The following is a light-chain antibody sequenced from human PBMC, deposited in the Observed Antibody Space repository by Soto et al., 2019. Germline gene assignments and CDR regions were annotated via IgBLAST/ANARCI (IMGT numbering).Light chain of an antibody. CDR1: QIIGSW. J-gene: IGKJ3*01. CDR3: QQANSFPFT. CDR2: AAS. V-gene: IGKV1-12*02. Sequence: DIQMTQSPSSVSASIGDRVTITCRASQIIGSWLAWYQQKPGKAPTLLIYAASSLQSGVPSRFSSSGSGTDFTLTITSLQAEDSATYYCQQANSFPFTFGRGTKVDIK.